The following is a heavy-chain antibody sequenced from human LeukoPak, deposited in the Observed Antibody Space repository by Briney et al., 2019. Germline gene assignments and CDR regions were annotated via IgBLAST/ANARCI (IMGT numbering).Heavy chain of an antibody. Sequence: SETLSLTCTVSGGSISSGGYYWSWIRQHPGKGLEWIGYIYYSGSTYYNPSLKSRVTISVDTSKNQLSLKLSSVTAADTAVYYCARNPTSFRTTVVTPGAFDIWGQGTMVTVSS. V-gene: IGHV4-31*03. D-gene: IGHD4-23*01. CDR3: ARNPTSFRTTVVTPGAFDI. CDR1: GGSISSGGYY. J-gene: IGHJ3*02. CDR2: IYYSGST.